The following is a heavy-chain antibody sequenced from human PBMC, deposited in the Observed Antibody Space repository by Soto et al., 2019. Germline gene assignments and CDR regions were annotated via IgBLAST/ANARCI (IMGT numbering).Heavy chain of an antibody. D-gene: IGHD3-22*01. Sequence: GGSLRLSCAASGFTFSSYAMSWVRQAPGKGLEWVSAISGSGGSTYYADSVKGRFTISRDNSKNTLYLQMNSLRAEDTAVYYCATYYYDSSGYYRWDPHYYFDYWGQGTLVTVSS. CDR2: ISGSGGST. V-gene: IGHV3-23*01. J-gene: IGHJ4*02. CDR1: GFTFSSYA. CDR3: ATYYYDSSGYYRWDPHYYFDY.